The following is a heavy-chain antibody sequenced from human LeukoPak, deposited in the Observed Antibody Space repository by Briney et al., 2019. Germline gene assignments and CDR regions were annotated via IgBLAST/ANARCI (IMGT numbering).Heavy chain of an antibody. D-gene: IGHD3-22*01. J-gene: IGHJ3*02. CDR1: EFTFDDYG. CDR2: INWNGGST. Sequence: PGGSLRLSCTASEFTFDDYGMSWVRQAPGKGLEWVSGINWNGGSTGYEDSVKGRFTISRDNAKNSLYLQMNSLRAEDTALYYCARVGDYYESSSYSGAFDIWGQGAMVTVSS. CDR3: ARVGDYYESSSYSGAFDI. V-gene: IGHV3-20*04.